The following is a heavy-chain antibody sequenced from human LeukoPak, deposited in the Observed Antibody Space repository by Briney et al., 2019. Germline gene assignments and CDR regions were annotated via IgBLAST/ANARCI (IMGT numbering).Heavy chain of an antibody. J-gene: IGHJ4*02. V-gene: IGHV4-39*01. Sequence: PSETLSLTCTVSGGSISSSSYYWGWIRQPPGKGLEWIGSIYYSGSTYYNPSLKSRVTISVDTSKNQFSLKLSSVTAADTAVYYCARARSYYESSDYWGQGTLVTVSS. CDR2: IYYSGST. D-gene: IGHD1-26*01. CDR1: GGSISSSSYY. CDR3: ARARSYYESSDY.